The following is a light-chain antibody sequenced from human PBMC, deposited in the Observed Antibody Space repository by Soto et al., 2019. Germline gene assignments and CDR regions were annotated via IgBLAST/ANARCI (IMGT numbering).Light chain of an antibody. CDR3: QQYGSSLPWA. J-gene: IGKJ1*01. CDR2: GAS. V-gene: IGKV3-20*01. Sequence: EIVLTQSPGTLSLSPGERATLSCRADQIVSSAYLAWYQQKPGQAPRLLIYGASNRATGIPDSFSGSGSGTDFTLTISRLEPEDFAVYYCQQYGSSLPWAFGQGTKVDIK. CDR1: QIVSSAY.